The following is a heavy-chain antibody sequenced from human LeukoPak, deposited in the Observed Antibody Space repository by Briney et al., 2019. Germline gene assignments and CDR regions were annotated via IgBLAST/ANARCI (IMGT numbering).Heavy chain of an antibody. D-gene: IGHD2-21*01. CDR2: IIPIFGTA. CDR1: GGTFSSYA. V-gene: IGHV1-69*05. J-gene: IGHJ6*03. Sequence: SVKVSCKASGGTFSSYAISWVRQAPGQGLEWMGGIIPIFGTANYAQKFQGRVTITTDESTSTAYMELSSLRSEDTAVYYCARGVAVAGTYYYYYMDVWGKGTTVTVPS. CDR3: ARGVAVAGTYYYYYMDV.